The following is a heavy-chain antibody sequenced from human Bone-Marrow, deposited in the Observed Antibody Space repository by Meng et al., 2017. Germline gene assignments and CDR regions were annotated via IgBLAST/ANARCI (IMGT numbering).Heavy chain of an antibody. D-gene: IGHD1-26*01. CDR2: ISGSGGST. CDR1: GFTFSCYA. Sequence: GESLKISCAASGFTFSCYAMSWVRQAPGKGLELVSAISGSGGSTYYADSVKSRFTISRDNSKNTLYLQMNSLRAEDTAVYYCARVASTYDSGSYLFLHIYGMDVWGQGTTVTVSS. V-gene: IGHV3-23*01. CDR3: ARVASTYDSGSYLFLHIYGMDV. J-gene: IGHJ6*02.